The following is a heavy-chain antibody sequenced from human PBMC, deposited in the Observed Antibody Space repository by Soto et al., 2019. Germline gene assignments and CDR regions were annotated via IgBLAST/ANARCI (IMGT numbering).Heavy chain of an antibody. J-gene: IGHJ5*01. V-gene: IGHV1-18*01. CDR2: ISADNGYR. Sequence: QVQLLQSGAEVKKPGASVKVSCKASGYTFTHYGITWLRQAPGQGPEWMGWISADNGYRDYAQNLQDRVTMTTDTSTSTAYMELRSLRSDDTAVYYCARPQNDILTDSFSNFFDSWGQGTLVTVSS. CDR3: ARPQNDILTDSFSNFFDS. D-gene: IGHD3-9*01. CDR1: GYTFTHYG.